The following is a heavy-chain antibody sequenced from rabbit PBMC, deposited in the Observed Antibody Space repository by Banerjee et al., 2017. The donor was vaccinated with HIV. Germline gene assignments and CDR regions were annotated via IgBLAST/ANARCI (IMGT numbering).Heavy chain of an antibody. V-gene: IGHV1S40*01. Sequence: QSLEESGGDLVKPGASLTLTCTASGFSFSNNYYIYWVRQAPGKGLEWIACNYAGDASTYYASWVNGRFTISKTSSTTVTLQMTSLTAADTATYFCVRGLYASSSGYYSTYDWLDLWGPGTLVTVS. J-gene: IGHJ5*01. CDR3: VRGLYASSSGYYSTYDWLDL. D-gene: IGHD1-1*01. CDR1: GFSFSNNYY. CDR2: NYAGDAST.